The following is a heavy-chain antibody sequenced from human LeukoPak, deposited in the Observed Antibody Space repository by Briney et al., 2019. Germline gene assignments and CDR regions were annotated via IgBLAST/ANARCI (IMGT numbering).Heavy chain of an antibody. CDR3: ARDRYSSSWSNWFDP. D-gene: IGHD6-13*01. CDR2: ISWNSGSI. J-gene: IGHJ5*02. Sequence: GGSLRLSCAASGFTFDDYGMHWVRQAPGKGLEWVSGISWNSGSIGYADSVKGRFTISRDNAKNSLYLQMNSLRAEDTAVYYCARDRYSSSWSNWFDPWGQGTLVTVSS. V-gene: IGHV3-9*01. CDR1: GFTFDDYG.